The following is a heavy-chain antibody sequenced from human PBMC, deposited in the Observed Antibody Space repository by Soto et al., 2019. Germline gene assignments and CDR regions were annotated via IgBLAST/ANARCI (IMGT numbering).Heavy chain of an antibody. CDR1: GASISSGGYY. CDR2: IYYSGTT. Sequence: QVQLQESGPGLVKPSQTLSLTCSVSGASISSGGYYWNWIRQHPGKGLEWIGYIYYSGTTYYNPSLKSRVTISVDTSKNQFSLKLSSVTAADTAVYYCAASCVGCVGFTYYGMDVWGQGTTVTVSS. D-gene: IGHD1-26*01. J-gene: IGHJ6*02. CDR3: AASCVGCVGFTYYGMDV. V-gene: IGHV4-31*03.